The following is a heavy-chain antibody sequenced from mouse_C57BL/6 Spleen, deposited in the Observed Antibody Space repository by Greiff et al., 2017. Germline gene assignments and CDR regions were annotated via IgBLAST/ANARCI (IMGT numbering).Heavy chain of an antibody. CDR1: GFTFSDYG. CDR3: ALWAPQAAYGYDDGGYAMDY. CDR2: ISSGSSTI. J-gene: IGHJ4*01. Sequence: EVKLVESGGGLVKPGGSLKLSCAASGFTFSDYGMHWVRQAPEKGLEWVAYISSGSSTIYYADTVKGRFTISRDNAKNTLFLQMTSLRSEDTAMYYCALWAPQAAYGYDDGGYAMDYWGQGASVTVSS. D-gene: IGHD2-2*01. V-gene: IGHV5-17*01.